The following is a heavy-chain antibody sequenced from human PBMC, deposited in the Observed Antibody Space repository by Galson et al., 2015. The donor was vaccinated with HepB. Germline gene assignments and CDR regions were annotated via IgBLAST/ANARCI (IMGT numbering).Heavy chain of an antibody. V-gene: IGHV3-66*01. Sequence: SLRLSCAASGLAVSNNHMHWVRQGPGKGLEWVSVLFSSGSTYYADSVKGRFNISRDNSKNTLFLQMNSLRVEDTAVYYCARGSPDYFDSWGQGVLVTVSS. CDR2: LFSSGST. CDR3: ARGSPDYFDS. J-gene: IGHJ4*02. CDR1: GLAVSNNH. D-gene: IGHD5-12*01.